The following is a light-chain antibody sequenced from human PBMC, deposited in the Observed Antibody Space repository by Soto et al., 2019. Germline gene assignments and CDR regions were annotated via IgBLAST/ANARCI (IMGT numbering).Light chain of an antibody. J-gene: IGKJ3*01. CDR2: DAT. Sequence: EIVLTQSPATLSLPPGERATLSCRASQTVSTFVAWYQQRPGQLPRVLIRDATRRAPGTPARFSGSGSGTDFTLTISRLEPEDSALYYCQQRSNWPPIFTFGPGTKVEIK. CDR1: QTVSTF. V-gene: IGKV3-11*01. CDR3: QQRSNWPPIFT.